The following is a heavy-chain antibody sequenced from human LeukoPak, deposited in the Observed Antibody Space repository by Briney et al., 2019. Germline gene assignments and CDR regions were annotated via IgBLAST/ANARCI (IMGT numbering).Heavy chain of an antibody. Sequence: SETLSLTCTVSGGSISSSSYYWGWIRQPPGKGLEWIGRIYYSGSTYYNPSLKSRVTISVDTSKNQFSLKLSSVTAADTAVYYCASPHRGYSYGYHYFDYWGQGTLVTVSS. J-gene: IGHJ4*02. CDR2: IYYSGST. CDR3: ASPHRGYSYGYHYFDY. CDR1: GGSISSSSYY. D-gene: IGHD5-18*01. V-gene: IGHV4-39*01.